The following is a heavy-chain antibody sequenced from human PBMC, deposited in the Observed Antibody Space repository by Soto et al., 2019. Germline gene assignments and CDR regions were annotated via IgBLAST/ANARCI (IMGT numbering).Heavy chain of an antibody. D-gene: IGHD6-13*01. Sequence: EVQLVESGGGLVQPGGSLRLSCAASGFTFSSYSMNWVRQAPGKGLEWVSYISSSSSTIYYADSVKGRFTISRDHAKNSLYLQMNSLSAEDTAVYYCARHPERIAEIGWFDPWGQGTLVTVSS. CDR2: ISSSSSTI. CDR1: GFTFSSYS. J-gene: IGHJ5*02. V-gene: IGHV3-48*01. CDR3: ARHPERIAEIGWFDP.